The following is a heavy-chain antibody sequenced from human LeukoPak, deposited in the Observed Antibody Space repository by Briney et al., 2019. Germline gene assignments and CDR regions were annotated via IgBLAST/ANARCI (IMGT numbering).Heavy chain of an antibody. V-gene: IGHV3-30*02. D-gene: IGHD3-9*01. J-gene: IGHJ4*02. CDR3: AKGGGYFDWLLPN. CDR1: GFTFSRYG. CDR2: IRYDGSNK. Sequence: GGSLRLFCAASGFTFSRYGMHWGRQAPGKGLEGVAFIRYDGSNKYYADSVKGRFTISRDNSKNTLYLQMNSLRAEDTAVYFSAKGGGYFDWLLPNWGQGTLVTVSS.